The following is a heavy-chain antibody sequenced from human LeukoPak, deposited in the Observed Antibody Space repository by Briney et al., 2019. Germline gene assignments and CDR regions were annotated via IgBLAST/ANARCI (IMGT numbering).Heavy chain of an antibody. J-gene: IGHJ4*02. Sequence: EASVKVSRKASGYTFTDYYMHWVRQAPGQGLEWMGRIKPNSGGTSYAQKFQGRVTMTGDTSTNTAYMELSRLRSDDTAVYYCARTLAYCGGDCYLDYWGQGTLVTASS. D-gene: IGHD2-21*02. CDR2: IKPNSGGT. CDR1: GYTFTDYY. CDR3: ARTLAYCGGDCYLDY. V-gene: IGHV1-2*06.